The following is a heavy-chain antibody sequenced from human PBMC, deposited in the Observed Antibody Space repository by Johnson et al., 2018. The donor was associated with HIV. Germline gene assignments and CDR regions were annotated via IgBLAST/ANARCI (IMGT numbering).Heavy chain of an antibody. J-gene: IGHJ3*02. V-gene: IGHV3-23*04. CDR1: GFTFRNYA. CDR3: AKDFVTHGAFDI. Sequence: VQLVESGGDLVQPGGSLRLSCAASGFTFRNYAMSWVRQAPGKGLEWVSAISGSGGSTYYADSVKGRFTISRDNSKNTLYLQMNSLRAEDTAVYYCAKDFVTHGAFDIWGQGTMVTVSS. CDR2: ISGSGGST. D-gene: IGHD2-21*01.